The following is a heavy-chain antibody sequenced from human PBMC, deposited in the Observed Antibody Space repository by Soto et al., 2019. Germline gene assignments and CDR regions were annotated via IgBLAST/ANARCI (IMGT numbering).Heavy chain of an antibody. D-gene: IGHD1-1*01. CDR3: VRTGGNTADY. V-gene: IGHV3-7*01. CDR1: GFTFNRHW. CDR2: IKEDGSEK. J-gene: IGHJ4*02. Sequence: EVQLVESGGGLVQPGGSLRLSCAVSGFTFNRHWMSWVRQTPGKGLEWVASIKEDGSEKSYVDSVKGRFTITRDNAKNSLFLQMNSLRVEDTAVYYCVRTGGNTADYWGQVTLVTVSS.